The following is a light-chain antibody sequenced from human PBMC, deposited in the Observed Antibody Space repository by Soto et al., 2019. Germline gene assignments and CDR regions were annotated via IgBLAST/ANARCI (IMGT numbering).Light chain of an antibody. Sequence: DIQMTQSPSSLSASVGDRVTITCRASPSISSYLNWYQQKPGKAPKLLIHAASILQSGVPSRFSGSRSVTDFTLTISSLQPEDCATYDGQASYSTPPTFGQGTKVYIK. V-gene: IGKV1-39*01. CDR2: AAS. J-gene: IGKJ1*01. CDR3: QASYSTPPT. CDR1: PSISSY.